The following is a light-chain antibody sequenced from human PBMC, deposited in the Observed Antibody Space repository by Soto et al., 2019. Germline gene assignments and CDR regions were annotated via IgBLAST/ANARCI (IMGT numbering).Light chain of an antibody. CDR1: SSDVGRYNT. CDR3: NSLRVNHLYV. J-gene: IGLJ1*01. CDR2: EVT. V-gene: IGLV2-14*01. Sequence: QSALTQPASVSGSPGQTITISCTGTSSDVGRYNTVSWYQHHPGKAPKLIIYEVTHRPARISDRFSASKSGNTASLTISGLQAEDEADYYCNSLRVNHLYVFGSGTKVTVL.